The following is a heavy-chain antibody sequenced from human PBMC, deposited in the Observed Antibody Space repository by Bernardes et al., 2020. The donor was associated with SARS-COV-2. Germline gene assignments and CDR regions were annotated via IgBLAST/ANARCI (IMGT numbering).Heavy chain of an antibody. CDR3: ARAGNGWYVGTNWFDP. CDR2: VYYSGTT. Sequence: LSLTCTVSGDSVRRNSYYWSWIRQSPGKGLEWIGHVYYSGTTMYNPSLKSRLTISVDTSNNQFSLTLSSVTAADTAMYYCARAGNGWYVGTNWFDPWGQGILVTVSS. CDR1: GDSVRRNSYY. J-gene: IGHJ5*02. V-gene: IGHV4-61*01. D-gene: IGHD6-19*01.